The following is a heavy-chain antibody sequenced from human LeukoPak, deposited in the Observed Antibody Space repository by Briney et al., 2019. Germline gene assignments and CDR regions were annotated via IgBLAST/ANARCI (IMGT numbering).Heavy chain of an antibody. J-gene: IGHJ4*02. V-gene: IGHV3-21*05. D-gene: IGHD3-16*01. CDR2: ISSSSYT. CDR3: ARSGRAYSPDY. CDR1: GFTFNTYT. Sequence: GGSLRLSCAASGFTFNTYTMNWVRQAPGKGLEWVSYISSSSYTNYADSVKGRFTISRDNAKNSLYLQMNSLRAEDTAVYYCARSGRAYSPDYWGQGTLVTVSS.